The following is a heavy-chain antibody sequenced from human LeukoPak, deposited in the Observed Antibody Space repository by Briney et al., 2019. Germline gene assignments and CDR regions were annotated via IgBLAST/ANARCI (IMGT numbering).Heavy chain of an antibody. V-gene: IGHV3-30*02. CDR3: AKDLRRIVGATKGMDA. Sequence: GGSLRLSCTASGFTFSSYGMHWVRQAPGKGLEWVAFIRYDGSNKYYADSVKGRFTISRDNSKNTLYLQMNSLRAEDTAVYYCAKDLRRIVGATKGMDAWGKGTTVTVSS. CDR1: GFTFSSYG. D-gene: IGHD1-26*01. CDR2: IRYDGSNK. J-gene: IGHJ6*03.